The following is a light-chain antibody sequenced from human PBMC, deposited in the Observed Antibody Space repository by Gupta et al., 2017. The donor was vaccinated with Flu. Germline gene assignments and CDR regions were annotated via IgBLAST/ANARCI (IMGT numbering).Light chain of an antibody. J-gene: IGLJ1*01. V-gene: IGLV3-19*01. CDR1: SVRSHY. CDR3: HSRDSSGNHYV. CDR2: GNN. Sequence: TFRITCQGNSVRSHYASWYQQKPGQAPALVIYGNNNRPSGIPDRFSASSSGTTASLTITGAQAEDEADYYFHSRDSSGNHYVFGAGTKVTV.